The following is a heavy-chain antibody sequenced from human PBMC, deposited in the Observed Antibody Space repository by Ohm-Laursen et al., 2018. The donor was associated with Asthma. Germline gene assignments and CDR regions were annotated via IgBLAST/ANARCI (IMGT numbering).Heavy chain of an antibody. CDR2: IRSKAYGGTT. CDR1: GFTLGDYA. V-gene: IGHV3-49*03. J-gene: IGHJ4*02. CDR3: TRGSGWYYFDY. Sequence: SLRLSCTASGFTLGDYAMSWFRQAPEKGLEWVGFIRSKAYGGTTEYAASVKGRFTISRDDSKSIAYLQMNSLKTEDTAVYYCTRGSGWYYFDYWGQGTLVTVSS. D-gene: IGHD6-19*01.